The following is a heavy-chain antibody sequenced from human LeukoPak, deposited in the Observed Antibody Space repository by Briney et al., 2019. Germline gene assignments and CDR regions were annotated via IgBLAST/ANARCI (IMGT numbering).Heavy chain of an antibody. CDR1: RFNVNNYW. D-gene: IGHD3-10*01. V-gene: IGHV3-74*01. Sequence: PGGSLRLSCAASRFNVNNYWMHWVRQAPWKGLVWVSRINEDGRVTSYATSVRGRFTIFRDSVENTLHLQMNSLRAEDTAVYYCVKDFGGELDSWGQGTLVTVSS. J-gene: IGHJ5*01. CDR2: INEDGRVT. CDR3: VKDFGGELDS.